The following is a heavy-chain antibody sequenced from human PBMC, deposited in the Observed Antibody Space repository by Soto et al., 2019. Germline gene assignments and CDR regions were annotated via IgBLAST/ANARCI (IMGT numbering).Heavy chain of an antibody. CDR2: IKTKAHGETT. J-gene: IGHJ4*02. Sequence: EVQLVESGGGLVKPGGSLRLSCAASGFIISGAWMNWVRQAPGKGLEGVGRIKTKAHGETTDYAAPVKGRFTISRDDSENTLSLQMSSLKIEDTAVYFCTTGSVEGYWGQGTLVTVSS. CDR1: GFIISGAW. V-gene: IGHV3-15*07. D-gene: IGHD1-26*01. CDR3: TTGSVEGY.